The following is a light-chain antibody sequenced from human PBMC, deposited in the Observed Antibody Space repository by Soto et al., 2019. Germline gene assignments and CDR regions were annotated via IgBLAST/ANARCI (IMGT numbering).Light chain of an antibody. J-gene: IGKJ5*01. Sequence: EIVLTQSPGTLSLSPGERATLSCRASQSVSSSYLAWYQQKPGQAPRLLIYGASSSATGIPDRFSGSGSGTDFTLTISSLEPEDFAVYYCQQYGSSPPLTFGQGTRLEIK. V-gene: IGKV3-20*01. CDR2: GAS. CDR3: QQYGSSPPLT. CDR1: QSVSSSY.